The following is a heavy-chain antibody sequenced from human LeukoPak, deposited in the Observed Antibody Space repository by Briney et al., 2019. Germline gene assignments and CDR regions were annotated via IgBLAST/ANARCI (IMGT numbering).Heavy chain of an antibody. CDR1: GFTFSNYW. Sequence: PGGSLRLSCAASGFTFSNYWMHWVRQAPGKGLVWVSRINSDGSSTSYADSVKGRFTISRDNAKSTLYLQMNSLRAEDTAVYYCAREGGTVYYFDYWGQGTLVTVSS. CDR2: INSDGSST. V-gene: IGHV3-74*01. J-gene: IGHJ4*02. CDR3: AREGGTVYYFDY. D-gene: IGHD1/OR15-1a*01.